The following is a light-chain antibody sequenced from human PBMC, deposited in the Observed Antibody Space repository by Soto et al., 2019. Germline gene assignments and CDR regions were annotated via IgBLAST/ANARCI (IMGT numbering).Light chain of an antibody. V-gene: IGLV2-23*01. CDR2: EGS. J-gene: IGLJ1*01. Sequence: QSVLTQPASVSGSPGQSITISCTGTSSDVGSYNLVSRYQQHPGKAPKLMIYEGSKRPSGISNRFSGSKSGNTASLTISGLQAEDEAEYYCCSYADSSRIYVFGSGTKVTVL. CDR1: SSDVGSYNL. CDR3: CSYADSSRIYV.